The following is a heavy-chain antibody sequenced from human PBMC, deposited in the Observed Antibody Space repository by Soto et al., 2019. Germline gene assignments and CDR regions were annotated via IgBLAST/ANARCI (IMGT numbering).Heavy chain of an antibody. D-gene: IGHD1-26*01. CDR3: ARDLVGATI. CDR1: GFTFSSYS. Sequence: EVQLVESGGGLVKPGGSLRLSCAASGFTFSSYSMNWVRQAPGKGLEWVSSISSSSNYIYYADSVKGRFTISRDNANNSLYLQMNSLRAEDTAVYYCARDLVGATIWGQGTLVTVSS. CDR2: ISSSSNYI. J-gene: IGHJ4*02. V-gene: IGHV3-21*01.